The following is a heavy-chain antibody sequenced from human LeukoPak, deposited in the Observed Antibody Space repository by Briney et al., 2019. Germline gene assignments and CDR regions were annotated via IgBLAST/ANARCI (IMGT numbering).Heavy chain of an antibody. CDR3: ARPVDSSIWYDALDI. Sequence: SETLSLTCTVSGVSISSYYWNWIRQPPGKGLEWIGNIHYSGSPNYNPSLKSRVTMSLDTSKNQFSLRLSSVTAADTAVYYCARPVDSSIWYDALDIWGQGTVVTVSS. J-gene: IGHJ3*02. CDR2: IHYSGSP. D-gene: IGHD6-13*01. CDR1: GVSISSYY. V-gene: IGHV4-59*08.